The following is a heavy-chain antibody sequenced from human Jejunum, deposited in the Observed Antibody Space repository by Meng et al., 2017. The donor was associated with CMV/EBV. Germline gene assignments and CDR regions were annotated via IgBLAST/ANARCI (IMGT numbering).Heavy chain of an antibody. Sequence: WVRPAPGKGLEWVPYISGSRSYIKYPELVKGRFTIPRDAGKKPLYLQMNSLRAEEKALYYCARDLYKYGTISLSAMDVWGQGTTVTVSS. CDR2: ISGSRSYI. V-gene: IGHV3-21*05. D-gene: IGHD2-2*01. CDR3: ARDLYKYGTISLSAMDV. J-gene: IGHJ6*02.